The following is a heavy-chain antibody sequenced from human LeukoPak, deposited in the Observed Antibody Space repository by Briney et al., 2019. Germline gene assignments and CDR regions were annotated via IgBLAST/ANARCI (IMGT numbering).Heavy chain of an antibody. Sequence: GGSLRLSCAASGFTVSSNYMSWVRQAPGKGLEWVSVIYSGGSTYYADSVKGRFTISRDNSKNTLYLQMNSLRAEDTAVYYCARDGKVIAARQGSYYYYMAVWGKGTTVTVSS. CDR1: GFTVSSNY. D-gene: IGHD6-6*01. CDR3: ARDGKVIAARQGSYYYYMAV. V-gene: IGHV3-53*01. J-gene: IGHJ6*03. CDR2: IYSGGST.